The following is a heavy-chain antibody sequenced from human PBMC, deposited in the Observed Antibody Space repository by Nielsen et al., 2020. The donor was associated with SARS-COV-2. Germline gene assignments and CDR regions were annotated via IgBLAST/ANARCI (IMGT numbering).Heavy chain of an antibody. J-gene: IGHJ3*02. D-gene: IGHD3-3*01. Sequence: GESLKISCAASGFTFSSYGMHWVRQAPGKGLEWVAVIWYDGSNKYYADSVKGRFTISRDNSKNTLYLQMNSLRAEDTAVCYCARGDEWIHAFDIWGQGTMVTVSS. CDR1: GFTFSSYG. CDR2: IWYDGSNK. V-gene: IGHV3-33*01. CDR3: ARGDEWIHAFDI.